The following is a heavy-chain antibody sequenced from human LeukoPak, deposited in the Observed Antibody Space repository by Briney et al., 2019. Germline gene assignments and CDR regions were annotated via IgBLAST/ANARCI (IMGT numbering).Heavy chain of an antibody. CDR2: IYYSGST. D-gene: IGHD2-2*02. Sequence: SETLSLTCTVSGGSISSSSYYWGWVRQPPGKGLEWIGSIYYSGSTYYNPSLKSRVTISVDTSKNQFSLKLSSVTAADTAVYYCARVVGYCSSTSCYSVGDFDYWGQGTLVTVSS. J-gene: IGHJ4*02. V-gene: IGHV4-39*01. CDR1: GGSISSSSYY. CDR3: ARVVGYCSSTSCYSVGDFDY.